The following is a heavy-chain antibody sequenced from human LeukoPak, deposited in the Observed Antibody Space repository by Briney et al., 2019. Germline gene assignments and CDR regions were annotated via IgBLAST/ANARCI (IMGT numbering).Heavy chain of an antibody. V-gene: IGHV3-69-1*01. CDR3: VLDLFSSFAFDI. J-gene: IGHJ3*02. Sequence: GGSLRLSCAASGFTFGSHSINWVRQAPGKGLEWIATMTVTNKIYYADSVKGRFTISRDNAKNALHLQMNSLTAEDTAVYYCVLDLFSSFAFDIWGQGTMVTVSS. D-gene: IGHD3/OR15-3a*01. CDR1: GFTFGSHS. CDR2: MTVTNKI.